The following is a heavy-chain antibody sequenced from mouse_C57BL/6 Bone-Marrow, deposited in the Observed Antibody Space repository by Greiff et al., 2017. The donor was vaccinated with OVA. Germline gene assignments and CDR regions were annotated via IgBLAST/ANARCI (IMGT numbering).Heavy chain of an antibody. D-gene: IGHD1-1*01. V-gene: IGHV1-82*01. CDR2: IYPGDGDT. Sequence: VQLQQSGPELVKPGASVKISCKASGYAFSSSWMNWVKQRPGKGLEWIGRIYPGDGDTNYNGKFKGKATLTADKSSSTAYMQLSSLTSEDSAVYFCAREITTVVAKLWYFDVWGTGTTVTVSS. CDR1: GYAFSSSW. CDR3: AREITTVVAKLWYFDV. J-gene: IGHJ1*03.